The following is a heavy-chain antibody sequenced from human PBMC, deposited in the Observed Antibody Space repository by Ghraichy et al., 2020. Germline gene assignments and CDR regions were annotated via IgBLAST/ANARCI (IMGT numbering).Heavy chain of an antibody. CDR2: ISGSGGST. Sequence: GGSLRLSCAASGFTFSSYAMSWVRQAPGKGLEWVSAISGSGGSTYYADSVKGRFTISRDNSKNTLYLQMNSLRAEDTAVYYGAKDRTTPKEPSGDYAYFDYWGQGTLVTVSS. CDR1: GFTFSSYA. J-gene: IGHJ4*02. CDR3: AKDRTTPKEPSGDYAYFDY. V-gene: IGHV3-23*01. D-gene: IGHD4-17*01.